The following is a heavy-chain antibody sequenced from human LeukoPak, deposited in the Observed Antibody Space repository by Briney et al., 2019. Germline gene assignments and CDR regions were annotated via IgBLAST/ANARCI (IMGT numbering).Heavy chain of an antibody. CDR1: GFTFSSYW. J-gene: IGHJ5*02. Sequence: GGSLRLSCAASGFTFSSYWMHWVRQAPGKGLVWVSRINSDGSSTNYADSVKGRFTISRDNAKNTLYLQMNSLRAEDTAVYYCAPDCSGGSCYDNNWFDPWGQGTLVTVSS. V-gene: IGHV3-74*01. CDR2: INSDGSST. D-gene: IGHD2-15*01. CDR3: APDCSGGSCYDNNWFDP.